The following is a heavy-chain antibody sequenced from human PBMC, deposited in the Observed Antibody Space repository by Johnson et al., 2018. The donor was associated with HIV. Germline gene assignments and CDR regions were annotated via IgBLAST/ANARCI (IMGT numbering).Heavy chain of an antibody. CDR2: ISYDGSNK. CDR3: ARALKRIAAADDAFDI. V-gene: IGHV3-30*04. J-gene: IGHJ3*02. Sequence: VHLVESGGGVVQPGRSLRLSCAASGFTFSSYAMHWVRQAPGKGLEWVAVISYDGSNKYYADSVKGRFTISRDNSKNTLYLQMNSLRAEDTAVYYCARALKRIAAADDAFDIWGQGTMVTVSS. CDR1: GFTFSSYA. D-gene: IGHD6-13*01.